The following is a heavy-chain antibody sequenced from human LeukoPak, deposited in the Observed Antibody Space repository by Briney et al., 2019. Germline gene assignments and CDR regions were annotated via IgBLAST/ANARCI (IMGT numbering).Heavy chain of an antibody. Sequence: TGGSLRLSCSASGFTFSRYAMHWVRQAPGKGLEYVSGISSNGGSTYYADSVKGRFTISRDNSKNTLYLQMSSLRAEDTAVYYCVKSGSYYNEPYYFDYWGQGTLVTASS. CDR2: ISSNGGST. CDR1: GFTFSRYA. V-gene: IGHV3-64D*06. CDR3: VKSGSYYNEPYYFDY. J-gene: IGHJ4*02. D-gene: IGHD3-10*01.